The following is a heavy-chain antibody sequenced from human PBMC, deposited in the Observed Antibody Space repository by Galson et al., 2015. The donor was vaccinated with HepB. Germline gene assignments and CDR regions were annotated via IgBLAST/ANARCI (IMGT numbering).Heavy chain of an antibody. V-gene: IGHV1-3*01. J-gene: IGHJ4*02. CDR2: INGGNGNT. Sequence: SVKVSCKASGYIFTSYAMHWVRQAPGQRLEWMGWINGGNGNTKYSQKFQGRVTITTDTSASIAYMELSNLRSEDTAVYYCARVSTAWQQVVLAVGHDYWGQGTLVTVSS. CDR3: ARVSTAWQQVVLAVGHDY. CDR1: GYIFTSYA. D-gene: IGHD6-13*01.